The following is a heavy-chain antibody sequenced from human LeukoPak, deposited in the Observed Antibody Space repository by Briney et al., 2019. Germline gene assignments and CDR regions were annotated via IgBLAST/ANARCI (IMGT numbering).Heavy chain of an antibody. J-gene: IGHJ4*02. CDR2: ISGCGGST. CDR3: AKNDYGDYVELYYFDY. D-gene: IGHD4-17*01. V-gene: IGHV3-23*01. Sequence: GGPLRLSCAASGFTFSRYAMSWVRQAPGKGLEWVSAISGCGGSTYYADSVKGRFTISRDNSKNTLYLQMNSLRAEDTAVYYCAKNDYGDYVELYYFDYWGQGTLVTVSS. CDR1: GFTFSRYA.